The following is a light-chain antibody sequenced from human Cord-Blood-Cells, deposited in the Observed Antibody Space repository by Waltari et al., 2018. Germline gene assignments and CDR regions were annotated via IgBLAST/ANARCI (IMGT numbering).Light chain of an antibody. CDR2: GAS. J-gene: IGKJ1*01. CDR1: QSVSSSY. V-gene: IGKV3-20*01. Sequence: EIVLTQSPGTLSLSPGERVTLSCRASQSVSSSYLAWYQQNPGQAPRLLIYGASSGSGTDFTLTISRLEPEDFAVYYCQQYGSSQTFGQGTKVEIK. CDR3: QQYGSSQT.